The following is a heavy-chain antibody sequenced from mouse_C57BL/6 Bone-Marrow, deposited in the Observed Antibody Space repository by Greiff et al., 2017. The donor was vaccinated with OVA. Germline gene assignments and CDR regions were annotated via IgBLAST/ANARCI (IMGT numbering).Heavy chain of an antibody. J-gene: IGHJ1*03. CDR2: IYPGNSDT. CDR3: TRLFITTVVAPWYFDV. D-gene: IGHD1-1*01. CDR1: GYTFTSYW. V-gene: IGHV1-5*01. Sequence: DVQLQESGTVLARPGASVKMSCKTSGYTFTSYWMHWVKQRPGQGLEWIGAIYPGNSDTSYNQKFKGKAKLTAVTSASPAYMELSSLTNEDSAVYYCTRLFITTVVAPWYFDVWGTGTTVTVSS.